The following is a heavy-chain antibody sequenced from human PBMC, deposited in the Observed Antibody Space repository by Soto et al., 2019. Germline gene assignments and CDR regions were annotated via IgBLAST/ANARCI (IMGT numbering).Heavy chain of an antibody. CDR1: GFTFSSYE. CDR2: ISSSGSTI. CDR3: ARDQEAGSFFPYYCGMDV. Sequence: PGGSLRLSCATSGFTFSSYEMNWVRQAPGKGLEWVSYISSSGSTIYYADSVKGRFTISRDNAKNSLYLQMDSLRAEDTAVYYCARDQEAGSFFPYYCGMDVWGHGTTVTVSS. V-gene: IGHV3-48*03. J-gene: IGHJ6*02. D-gene: IGHD6-13*01.